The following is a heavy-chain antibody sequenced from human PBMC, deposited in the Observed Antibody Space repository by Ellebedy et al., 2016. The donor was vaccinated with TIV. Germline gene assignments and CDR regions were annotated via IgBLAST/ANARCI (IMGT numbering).Heavy chain of an antibody. CDR1: GFTFSSYW. CDR3: SREAVDLWSGYYTY. D-gene: IGHD3-3*01. V-gene: IGHV3-74*01. J-gene: IGHJ4*02. CDR2: INGDGSNT. Sequence: PGGSLRLSCAASGFTFSSYWMHWVRQAPGTGLMWVSRINGDGSNTDYAVSVKGRFTISRDNAKNTLYLQMNSLRAEDTAVYYCSREAVDLWSGYYTYWGQGTLVTVSS.